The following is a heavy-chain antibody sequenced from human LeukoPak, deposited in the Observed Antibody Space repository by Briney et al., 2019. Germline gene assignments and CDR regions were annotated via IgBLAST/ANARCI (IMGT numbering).Heavy chain of an antibody. CDR1: GFTFSSYA. D-gene: IGHD6-19*01. V-gene: IGHV3-23*01. J-gene: IGHJ4*02. Sequence: GGSLRLSCAASGFTFSSYAMSWVRQAPGKGLEWVSAISGSGGSTYYADSVKGRFTISRDNSKNTLYLQMNSLRAEDTAVYHCASGVLYSSGWYDYWGQGTLVTVSS. CDR2: ISGSGGST. CDR3: ASGVLYSSGWYDY.